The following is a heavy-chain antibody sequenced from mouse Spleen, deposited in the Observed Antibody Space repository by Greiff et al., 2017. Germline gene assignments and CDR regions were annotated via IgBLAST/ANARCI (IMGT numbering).Heavy chain of an antibody. CDR2: ILPGSGST. Sequence: QVQLQQSGAELMKPGASVKISCKATGYTFSSYWIEWVKQRPGHGLEWIGEILPGSGSTNYNEKFKGKATFTADTSSNTAYMQLSSLTSEDSAVYYCAREDGSSFFDYWGQGTTLTVSS. V-gene: IGHV1-9*01. CDR1: GYTFSSYW. J-gene: IGHJ2*01. CDR3: AREDGSSFFDY. D-gene: IGHD1-1*01.